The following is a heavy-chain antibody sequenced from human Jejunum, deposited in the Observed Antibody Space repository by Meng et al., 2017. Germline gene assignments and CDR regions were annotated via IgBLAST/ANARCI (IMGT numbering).Heavy chain of an antibody. CDR1: GASISSGHW. CDR3: ARHIAVTGTRGFDY. V-gene: IGHV4-4*02. J-gene: IGHJ4*02. CDR2: MYPSGTT. Sequence: SETLSPTCAVSGASISSGHWWSWVRQTPGKGLEWIGKMYPSGTTNYNPSLQGRVTISMDTYKNQLSLKLSSVTAADTAIYYCARHIAVTGTRGFDYWGQGTLVTVSS. D-gene: IGHD6-19*01.